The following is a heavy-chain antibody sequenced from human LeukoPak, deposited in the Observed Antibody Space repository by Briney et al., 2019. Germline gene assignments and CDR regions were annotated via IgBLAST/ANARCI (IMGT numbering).Heavy chain of an antibody. Sequence: GGSLRLSCAASGFTFSSYAMSWVRQAPGKGLEWVSAISGSGGSTYYAASVKGGFTISRDNSKNTLYLQMNSLRAEDTAVYYCAKDRGRDTAMAYSPYYYYYYGMDVWGQGTTVTVSS. CDR1: GFTFSSYA. J-gene: IGHJ6*02. CDR3: AKDRGRDTAMAYSPYYYYYYGMDV. CDR2: ISGSGGST. V-gene: IGHV3-23*01. D-gene: IGHD5-18*01.